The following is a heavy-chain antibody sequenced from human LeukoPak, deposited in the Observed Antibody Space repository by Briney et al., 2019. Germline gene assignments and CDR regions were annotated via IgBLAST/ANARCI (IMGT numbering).Heavy chain of an antibody. CDR3: AKGLYSSTWYAWDY. D-gene: IGHD6-13*01. V-gene: IGHV3-9*01. J-gene: IGHJ4*02. CDR2: ISWNSGSI. CDR1: GFTFNDYA. Sequence: GGSLRLSCAASGFTFNDYAMHWARQAPGKGLEWVSGISWNSGSIGYADSVKGRFTISRDNAKNSLYLQMNSLRAEDTALYYCAKGLYSSTWYAWDYWGQGTLVTVSS.